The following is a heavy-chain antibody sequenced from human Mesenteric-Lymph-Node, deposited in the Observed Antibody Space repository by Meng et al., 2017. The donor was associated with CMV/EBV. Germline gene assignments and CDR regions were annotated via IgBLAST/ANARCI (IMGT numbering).Heavy chain of an antibody. CDR2: ISGSGGST. V-gene: IGHV3-23*01. D-gene: IGHD1-14*01. J-gene: IGHJ4*02. Sequence: GGSLRLSCAASGLTFSDSGMNWVRQAPGKGLEWVSAISGSGGSTYYADSVKGRFTISRDNSKNTLYLQMNSLRAEDTAVYYCAKDRDGNPDDYWGQGTLVTVSS. CDR1: GLTFSDSG. CDR3: AKDRDGNPDDY.